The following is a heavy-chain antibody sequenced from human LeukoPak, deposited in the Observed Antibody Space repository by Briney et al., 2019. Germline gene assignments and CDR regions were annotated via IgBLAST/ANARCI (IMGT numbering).Heavy chain of an antibody. D-gene: IGHD3-22*01. CDR1: GFTFSSYS. CDR2: ISSSSSFI. J-gene: IGHJ3*02. Sequence: PGGSLRLSCAASGFTFSSYSLDWVRQAPGKGLEWVSSISSSSSFIYYADSVKGRFTISRDNAKNSLYLQMNSLRAEDTAVYYFGRAITMKVVASDAFDIWGQGTMVTVSS. V-gene: IGHV3-21*01. CDR3: GRAITMKVVASDAFDI.